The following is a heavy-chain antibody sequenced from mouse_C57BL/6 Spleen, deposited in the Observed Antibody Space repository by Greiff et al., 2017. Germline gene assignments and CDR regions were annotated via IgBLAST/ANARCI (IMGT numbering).Heavy chain of an antibody. J-gene: IGHJ4*01. Sequence: EVKVVESGGGLVKPGGSLKLSCAASGFTFSSYTMSWVRQTPEKRLEWVATISGGGGNTYYPDSVKGRFTISRDNAKNTLYLQMSSLRSEDTALYYCARRGYDYDVGAMDYWGQGTSVTVSS. D-gene: IGHD2-4*01. CDR3: ARRGYDYDVGAMDY. CDR1: GFTFSSYT. V-gene: IGHV5-9*01. CDR2: ISGGGGNT.